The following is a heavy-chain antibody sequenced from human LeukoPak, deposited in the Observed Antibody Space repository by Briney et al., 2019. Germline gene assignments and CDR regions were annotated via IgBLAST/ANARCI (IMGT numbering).Heavy chain of an antibody. Sequence: SLRLSCAASGFTFDNYAMHWVRQAPGKGLEWVSGISWNSGSIGYADSVKGRFTISRDNAKNSLYLQMNSLRAEDTALYYCAKDVHLILFDILTGYYGFGLDYWGQGTLVTVSS. CDR1: GFTFDNYA. CDR2: ISWNSGSI. D-gene: IGHD3-9*01. J-gene: IGHJ4*02. V-gene: IGHV3-9*01. CDR3: AKDVHLILFDILTGYYGFGLDY.